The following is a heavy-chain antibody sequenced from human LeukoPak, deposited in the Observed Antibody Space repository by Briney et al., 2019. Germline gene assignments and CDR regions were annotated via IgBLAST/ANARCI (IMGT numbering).Heavy chain of an antibody. CDR1: GFSFDSYW. J-gene: IGHJ4*02. V-gene: IGHV3-7*01. CDR3: ARVRSAAAGPLDY. Sequence: GESLRLSCVASGFSFDSYWMNWVRQAPGRGLEWVANINHDATEKYYVDSVKGRFTISRDNAKKSLYLQMNRLRADDTAVYHCARVRSAAAGPLDYWGQGTLVTVSS. CDR2: INHDATEK. D-gene: IGHD6-13*01.